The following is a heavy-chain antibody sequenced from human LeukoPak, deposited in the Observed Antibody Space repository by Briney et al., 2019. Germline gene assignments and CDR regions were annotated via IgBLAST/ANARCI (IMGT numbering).Heavy chain of an antibody. CDR3: ARCTVASPYDY. D-gene: IGHD5-12*01. CDR2: INSDGSST. Sequence: GGSLRLSCAASGFTFSSYWMHWVRQAPGKGLVWVSRINSDGSSTSYADSVKGRFTISRDNAKNTLYLQMNSLRAEDTAVYYCARCTVASPYDYWGQGTLVTVSS. J-gene: IGHJ4*02. CDR1: GFTFSSYW. V-gene: IGHV3-74*01.